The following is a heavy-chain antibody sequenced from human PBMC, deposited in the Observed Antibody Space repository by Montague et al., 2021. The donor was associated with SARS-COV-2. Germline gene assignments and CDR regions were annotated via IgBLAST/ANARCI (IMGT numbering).Heavy chain of an antibody. V-gene: IGHV4-39*07. CDR2: IYYSGST. Sequence: SETLSLTCTVSGGAISSSSYYWGWIRQPPGKGLEWIGSIYYSGSTYYNPSLKSRVTISVDTSKNQFSLKLSSVTAAATAVYDCARDTRITMLVVVNRYGMDVWGQGTPVTVSS. CDR3: ARDTRITMLVVVNRYGMDV. CDR1: GGAISSSSYY. J-gene: IGHJ6*02. D-gene: IGHD3-22*01.